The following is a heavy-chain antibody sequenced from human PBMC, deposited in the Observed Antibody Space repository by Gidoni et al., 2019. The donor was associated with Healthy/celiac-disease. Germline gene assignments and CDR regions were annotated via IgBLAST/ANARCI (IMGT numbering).Heavy chain of an antibody. J-gene: IGHJ4*02. V-gene: IGHV4-39*01. CDR2: IYYSGST. D-gene: IGHD3-3*01. CDR1: GGSISSSSYY. CDR3: ARTYYDFWSGDTTYFDY. Sequence: ESGPGLVKPSETLSLTCTVSGGSISSSSYYWGWIRQPPGKGLEWIGSIYYSGSTYYNPSLKSRVTISVDTSKNQFSLKLSSVTAADTAVYYCARTYYDFWSGDTTYFDYWGQGTLVTVSS.